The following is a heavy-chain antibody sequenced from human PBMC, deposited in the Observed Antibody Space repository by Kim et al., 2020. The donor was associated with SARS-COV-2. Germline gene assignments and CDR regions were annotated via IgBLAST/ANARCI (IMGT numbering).Heavy chain of an antibody. D-gene: IGHD4-17*01. CDR3: AALFYGGNSGVYFDY. V-gene: IGHV5-51*01. Sequence: PSVQGQVTISADKSISTAYLQWSSLKASDTAMYYCAALFYGGNSGVYFDYWGQGTLVTVSS. J-gene: IGHJ4*02.